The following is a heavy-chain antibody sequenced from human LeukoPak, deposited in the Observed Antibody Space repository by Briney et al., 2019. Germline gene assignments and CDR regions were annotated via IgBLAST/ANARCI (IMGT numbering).Heavy chain of an antibody. J-gene: IGHJ4*02. CDR3: ARLRGYYFDY. CDR2: IYYSGST. V-gene: IGHV4-59*08. CDR1: GDSIRSYY. Sequence: SETLSLTCTVSGDSIRSYYWSWIRQPPGKGLEWIGYIYYSGSTNYNPSLKSRVTISLDTSKNHFSLKVSSVTAADTAVYYCARLRGYYFDYWGQGTLVTVSS. D-gene: IGHD3-16*01.